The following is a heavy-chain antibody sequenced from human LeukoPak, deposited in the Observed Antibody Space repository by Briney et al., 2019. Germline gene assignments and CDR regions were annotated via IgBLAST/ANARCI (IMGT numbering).Heavy chain of an antibody. V-gene: IGHV3-21*01. J-gene: IGHJ4*02. D-gene: IGHD3-10*01. CDR3: AREGVYYYGSGSFYFDY. CDR2: ISSSSSYI. Sequence: PGGSLRLSCAASGFTFSSYSMNWVRQAPGQGLEWVSSISSSSSYIYYADSVKGRFTISRDNAKNSLYLQMNSLRAEDTAVYYCAREGVYYYGSGSFYFDYWGQGTLVTVSS. CDR1: GFTFSSYS.